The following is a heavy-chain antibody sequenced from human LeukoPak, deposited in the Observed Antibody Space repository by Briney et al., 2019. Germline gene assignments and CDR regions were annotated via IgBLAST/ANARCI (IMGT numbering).Heavy chain of an antibody. J-gene: IGHJ4*02. Sequence: GGSLRLSCAASGFTFSDYYMSWIRQAPGKGLEWVSYISSSGSTIYYADSVKGRFTISRDNAKNSLYLQMNSLRADDTAVYYCARVGYYYDSSGYDFDYWGQGTLVTVSS. V-gene: IGHV3-11*01. CDR2: ISSSGSTI. CDR3: ARVGYYYDSSGYDFDY. CDR1: GFTFSDYY. D-gene: IGHD3-22*01.